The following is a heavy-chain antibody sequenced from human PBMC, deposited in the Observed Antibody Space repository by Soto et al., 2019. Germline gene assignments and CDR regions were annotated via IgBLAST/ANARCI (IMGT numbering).Heavy chain of an antibody. CDR2: IDPSDSYT. V-gene: IGHV5-10-1*01. D-gene: IGHD6-6*01. Sequence: PXESLNISCKGSGYSFTSYWISWVRQMPGKGLEWMGRIDPSDSYTNYSPSFQGHVTISADKSISTAYLQWSSLKASDTAMYYCARRGILAARGYYYYGMDVWGQGTTVTVSS. CDR1: GYSFTSYW. CDR3: ARRGILAARGYYYYGMDV. J-gene: IGHJ6*02.